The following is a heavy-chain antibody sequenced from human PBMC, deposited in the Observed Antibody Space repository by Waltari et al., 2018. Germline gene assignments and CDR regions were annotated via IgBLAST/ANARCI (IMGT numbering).Heavy chain of an antibody. CDR1: GFSISRGYK. D-gene: IGHD3-3*01. CDR3: ARMFYDFWTGYSDY. CDR2: IYHSGST. J-gene: IGHJ4*01. V-gene: IGHV4-38-2*01. Sequence: QVQLQESGPGLVKPSETLSLTCAGSGFSISRGYKWGWIRQPPGKGLEWIGSIYHSGSTYFNPSLKSRVTISVDTSKNKVSLRLSSVTAADTAVYYCARMFYDFWTGYSDYWGHGTLVTVSS.